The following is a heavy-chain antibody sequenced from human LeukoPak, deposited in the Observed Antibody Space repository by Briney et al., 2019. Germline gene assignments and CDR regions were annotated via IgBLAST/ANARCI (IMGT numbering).Heavy chain of an antibody. CDR3: VRDYDTSGPQKNYFDF. D-gene: IGHD3-22*01. CDR1: VGSPSSYG. Sequence: SSVQVSCKASVGSPSSYGISELRQAPGQGLEGMGSIIPMFDTVNYAQNFQGRVTISADKSTTTTYMELTSMRSGDTAVYYCVRDYDTSGPQKNYFDFWGQGTLVTVSS. J-gene: IGHJ4*02. V-gene: IGHV1-69*06. CDR2: IIPMFDTV.